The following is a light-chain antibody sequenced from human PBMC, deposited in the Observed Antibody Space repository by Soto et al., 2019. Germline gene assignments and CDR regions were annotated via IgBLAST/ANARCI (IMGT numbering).Light chain of an antibody. CDR1: SSDVGGYNY. CDR2: EVS. CDR3: SSYTSSSTLV. J-gene: IGLJ3*02. V-gene: IGLV2-14*01. Sequence: QSALTQPASVSGSPGQSITISCTGTSSDVGGYNYVSWYQQHPGKAPKLMIYEVSNRPSGVSNRFSGSKSGNTASLTISGLQAEDEAYYYCSSYTSSSTLVYAGGTK.